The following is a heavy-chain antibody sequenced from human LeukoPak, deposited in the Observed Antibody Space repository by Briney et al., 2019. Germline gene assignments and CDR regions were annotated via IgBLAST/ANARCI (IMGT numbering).Heavy chain of an antibody. CDR1: GFTFISYG. CDR3: AKGSYVDY. Sequence: GGSLRLSCAASGFTFISYGMHWVRPAPGKGLEWVAVISYDGSNKYYADSVKGRFTISRDNSKNTLYLQMNSLRAEDTAVYYCAKGSYVDYWGQGTLVTVSS. CDR2: ISYDGSNK. V-gene: IGHV3-30*18. J-gene: IGHJ4*02.